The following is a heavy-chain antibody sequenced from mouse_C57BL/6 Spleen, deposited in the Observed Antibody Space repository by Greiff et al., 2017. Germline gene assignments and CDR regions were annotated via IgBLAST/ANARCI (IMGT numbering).Heavy chain of an antibody. V-gene: IGHV1-15*01. CDR3: TREGLRSLFDY. J-gene: IGHJ2*01. CDR1: GYTFTDYE. D-gene: IGHD2-4*01. Sequence: VKLVESGAELVRPGASVTLSCKASGYTFTDYEMHWVKQTPVHGLEWIGAIDPETGGTAYNQKFKGKAILTADKSSSTAYMELRSLTSEDSAVYYCTREGLRSLFDYWGQGTTLTVSS. CDR2: IDPETGGT.